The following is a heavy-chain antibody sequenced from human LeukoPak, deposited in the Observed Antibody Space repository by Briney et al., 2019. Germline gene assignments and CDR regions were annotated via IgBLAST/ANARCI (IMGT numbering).Heavy chain of an antibody. Sequence: ALVKVSCKASGYTFTSYYMHWVRQAPGQGLEWMGIINPSGGSTSYAQKFQGRVTMTRDTSTSTVYMELSSLRSEDTAVYYCAREEMDYYDSSGYLDYWGQGTLVTVSS. CDR3: AREEMDYYDSSGYLDY. CDR1: GYTFTSYY. V-gene: IGHV1-46*01. CDR2: INPSGGST. D-gene: IGHD3-22*01. J-gene: IGHJ4*02.